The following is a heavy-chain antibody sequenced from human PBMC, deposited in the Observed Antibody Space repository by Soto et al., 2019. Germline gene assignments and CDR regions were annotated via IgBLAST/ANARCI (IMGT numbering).Heavy chain of an antibody. J-gene: IGHJ4*02. CDR1: GFTFSPYS. D-gene: IGHD5-18*01. CDR3: ARVRGHSYGYADY. CDR2: ISGSGSPI. Sequence: PGGSLRLSCAASGFTFSPYSMNWVRQAPGRGLEWVAFISGSGSPIYYADSVEGRFTISRDNAKNSLYLQMNSPRDEDTAVYYCARVRGHSYGYADYWGQGTLVTVSS. V-gene: IGHV3-48*02.